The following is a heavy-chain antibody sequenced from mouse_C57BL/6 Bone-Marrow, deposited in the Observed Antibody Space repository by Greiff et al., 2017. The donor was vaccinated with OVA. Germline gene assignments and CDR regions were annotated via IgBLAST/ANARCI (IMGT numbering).Heavy chain of an antibody. V-gene: IGHV3-6*01. D-gene: IGHD1-1*01. CDR2: ISYDGSN. Sequence: EVQLQESGPGLVKPSQSLSLTCSVTGYSITSGYYWNWIRQFPGNKLEWMGYISYDGSNNYNPSLKNRISITRDTSKNQFFLKLNSVTTEDTATYYCARGPLFTTVVAAPMDYWGQGTSVTVSS. CDR3: ARGPLFTTVVAAPMDY. CDR1: GYSITSGYY. J-gene: IGHJ4*01.